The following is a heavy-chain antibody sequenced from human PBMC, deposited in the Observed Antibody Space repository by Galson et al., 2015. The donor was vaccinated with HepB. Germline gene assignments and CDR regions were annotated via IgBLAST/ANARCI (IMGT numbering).Heavy chain of an antibody. CDR1: GFTFNNYA. CDR3: ARDGPSYYNDTSGYYVGY. V-gene: IGHV3-30*04. Sequence: SLRLSCAASGFTFNNYALHWVRQAPSKGLEWVALISYDGRNKYYADSAKGRFTISRDNSKNTLYLQMNSLRSEDTAVFYCARDGPSYYNDTSGYYVGYWGQGTLVTVSS. CDR2: ISYDGRNK. J-gene: IGHJ4*02. D-gene: IGHD3-22*01.